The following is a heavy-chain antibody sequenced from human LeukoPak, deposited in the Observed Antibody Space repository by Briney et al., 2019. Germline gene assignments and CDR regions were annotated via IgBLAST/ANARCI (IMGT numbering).Heavy chain of an antibody. CDR1: GFTFSSYE. Sequence: AGGSLRLSCAASGFTFSSYEMNWVRQAPGKGLEWVSYISSSGSTIYYADSVEGRFTISGDNAKNSLYLQMNSLRAEDTAVYYCARDHYYDKAFDIWGQGTMVTVSS. D-gene: IGHD3-22*01. V-gene: IGHV3-48*03. J-gene: IGHJ3*02. CDR3: ARDHYYDKAFDI. CDR2: ISSSGSTI.